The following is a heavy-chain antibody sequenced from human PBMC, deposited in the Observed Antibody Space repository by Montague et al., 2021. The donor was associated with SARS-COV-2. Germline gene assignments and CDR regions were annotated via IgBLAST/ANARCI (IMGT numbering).Heavy chain of an antibody. CDR1: GFSVTNNY. Sequence: SLRLSCAASGFSVTNNYMSWVRQAPGKELEWVSVFYNDGGTYYANSVKGRFIISRDNSRNRLFLQMKSLRAEDTAVYYCARARGGTGYSRNYFDYWGQGTLVTVSS. J-gene: IGHJ4*02. D-gene: IGHD3-22*01. V-gene: IGHV3-53*01. CDR3: ARARGGTGYSRNYFDY. CDR2: FYNDGGT.